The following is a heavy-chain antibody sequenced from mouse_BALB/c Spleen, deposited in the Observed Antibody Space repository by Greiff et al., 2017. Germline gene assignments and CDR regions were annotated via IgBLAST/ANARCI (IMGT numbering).Heavy chain of an antibody. CDR3: ARAFYGNYSFDY. D-gene: IGHD2-1*01. J-gene: IGHJ2*01. Sequence: EVMLVESGGGLVKPGGSLKLSCAASGFTFSSYAMSWVRQSPEKRLEWVAEISSGGSYTYYPDSVKGRFTISRDNAKNNLYLQMSSLKSEDTAMYYCARAFYGNYSFDYWGQGTTLTVSS. CDR2: ISSGGSYT. CDR1: GFTFSSYA. V-gene: IGHV5-6*03.